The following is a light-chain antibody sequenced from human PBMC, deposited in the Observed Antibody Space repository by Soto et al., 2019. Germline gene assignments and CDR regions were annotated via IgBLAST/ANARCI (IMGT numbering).Light chain of an antibody. Sequence: EVVMTQSPSILSVSPGDRATISCRASQSISSNLAWYQQKAGQAPRLLMYGASTMATGVPARFSGSGSGTEFTLTISSLQSEDFAIYYCQQYNHWPSYTFGQGTKLEIK. CDR1: QSISSN. CDR2: GAS. CDR3: QQYNHWPSYT. V-gene: IGKV3-15*01. J-gene: IGKJ2*01.